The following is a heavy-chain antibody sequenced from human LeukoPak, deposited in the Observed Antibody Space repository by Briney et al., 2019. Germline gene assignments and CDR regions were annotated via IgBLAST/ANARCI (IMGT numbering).Heavy chain of an antibody. CDR3: VRLIVGATDY. Sequence: GRSLRLSCAASGFTFDDYAMHWVRQAPGKGLEWVSGISWNSGSIGYADSVKGRFTISRDNAKNTLYLQMNSLRAEDTAVYYCVRLIVGATDYWGQGTLVTVSS. D-gene: IGHD1-26*01. CDR2: ISWNSGSI. V-gene: IGHV3-9*01. J-gene: IGHJ4*02. CDR1: GFTFDDYA.